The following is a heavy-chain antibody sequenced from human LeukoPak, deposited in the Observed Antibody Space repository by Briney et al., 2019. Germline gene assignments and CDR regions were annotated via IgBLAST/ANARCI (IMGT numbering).Heavy chain of an antibody. CDR1: GGSISSYY. V-gene: IGHV4-59*01. CDR3: ASGYSYGFYYYYYMDV. D-gene: IGHD5-18*01. CDR2: IYYSGSN. Sequence: SETLSLTCTVSGGSISSYYWSWIRQPPGKGLEWIGYIYYSGSNNYNPSLKSRVTISVDTSKNQFSLKLSSVTAADTAVYYCASGYSYGFYYYYYMDVWGKGTTVTVSS. J-gene: IGHJ6*03.